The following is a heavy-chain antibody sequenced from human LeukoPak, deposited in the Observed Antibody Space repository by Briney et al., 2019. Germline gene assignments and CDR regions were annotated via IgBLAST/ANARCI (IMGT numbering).Heavy chain of an antibody. V-gene: IGHV4-4*02. D-gene: IGHD3-22*01. CDR3: ARRPSSGYYFSGYYFDY. J-gene: IGHJ4*02. Sequence: SGTLSLTCAVSGGSISSSNWWSWVRQPPGKGLEWIGEIYHSGSTNYNPSLKSRVTISVDKSENQFSLKLSSVTAADTAVYYCARRPSSGYYFSGYYFDYWGQGTLVTVSS. CDR1: GGSISSSNW. CDR2: IYHSGST.